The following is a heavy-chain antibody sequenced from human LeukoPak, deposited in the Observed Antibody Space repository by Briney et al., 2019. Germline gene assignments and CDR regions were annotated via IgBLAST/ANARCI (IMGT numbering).Heavy chain of an antibody. J-gene: IGHJ4*02. CDR2: ISGSGGST. CDR1: GFIFSSYA. D-gene: IGHD3-10*01. V-gene: IGHV3-23*01. Sequence: GGSLRLSCAASGFIFSSYAMSWVRQAPGKGLEGVTAISGSGGSTYYADSVKGRFTISRDNSKNTLYLQMNSLKAEDTAVYYCATEFNYYGSGSYCWGQGTLVTVSS. CDR3: ATEFNYYGSGSYC.